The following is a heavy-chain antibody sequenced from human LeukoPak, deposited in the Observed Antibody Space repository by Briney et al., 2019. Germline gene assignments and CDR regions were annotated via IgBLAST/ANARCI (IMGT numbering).Heavy chain of an antibody. CDR2: ISSSSSYI. CDR1: GFTFSSYS. CDR3: AKMVTMVRGVIAPNDY. Sequence: GGSLRLSCAASGFTFSSYSMNWVRQAPGKGLEWVSSISSSSSYIYYADSVKGRFTISRDNSKNTLYLQMNSLRAEDTAVYYCAKMVTMVRGVIAPNDYWGQGTLVTVSS. V-gene: IGHV3-21*01. D-gene: IGHD3-10*01. J-gene: IGHJ4*02.